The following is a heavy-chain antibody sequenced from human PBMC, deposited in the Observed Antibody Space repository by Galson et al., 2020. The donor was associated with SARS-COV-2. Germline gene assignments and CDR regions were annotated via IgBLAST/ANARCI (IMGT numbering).Heavy chain of an antibody. J-gene: IGHJ4*02. V-gene: IGHV3-7*03. CDR1: GFTFSSFW. D-gene: IGHD3-9*01. CDR2: IKPDGSEK. CDR3: AREFDYDILTGSSY. Sequence: GESLKISCAASGFTFSSFWMTWVRQAPGKGLEWVANIKPDGSEKYYVDSVKGRFTISRDNAKNSLYLQMNSLRAEDTAVYYCAREFDYDILTGSSYWGQGTLVTVSS.